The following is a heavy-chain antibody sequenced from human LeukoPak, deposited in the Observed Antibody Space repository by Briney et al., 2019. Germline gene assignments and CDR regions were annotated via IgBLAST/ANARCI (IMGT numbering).Heavy chain of an antibody. CDR3: ARGSEGRGSSSNDY. V-gene: IGHV1-18*01. CDR1: GYTFTSYG. Sequence: ASVKVSCKASGYTFTSYGISWVRQAPGQGLEWMGWISAYNGNTNYAQKLQGRVTMTTDTSTSTAYMELRSLRSEDTAVYYCARGSEGRGSSSNDYWGQGTLVTVSS. D-gene: IGHD6-13*01. J-gene: IGHJ4*02. CDR2: ISAYNGNT.